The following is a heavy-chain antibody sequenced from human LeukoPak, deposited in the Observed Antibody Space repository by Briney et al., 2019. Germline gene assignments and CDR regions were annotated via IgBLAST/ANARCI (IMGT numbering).Heavy chain of an antibody. CDR3: VRMVGATTAFDY. CDR1: GGSISSGSYY. Sequence: PSETLSLTCTVSGGSISSGSYYWSWIRQPAGKGLEWIGRIYTSGSTNYNPSLKSRVTISVDTSKNQFSLKLSSVTAADTAVYYCVRMVGATTAFDYWGQGTLVTVSS. D-gene: IGHD1-26*01. J-gene: IGHJ4*02. CDR2: IYTSGST. V-gene: IGHV4-61*02.